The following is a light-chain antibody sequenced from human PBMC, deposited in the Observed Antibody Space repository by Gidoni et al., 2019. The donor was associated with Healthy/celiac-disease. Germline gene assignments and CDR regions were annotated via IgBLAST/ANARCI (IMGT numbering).Light chain of an antibody. Sequence: SYELTQPPSVSVSPGQTASITCSGDKLGDKYACWYQQKPGQSPVLVIYQDNKRPSGIPERFSGSNSGNTATLTISGTQAMEEADYYCQAWDSSTDVVFGGGTKLTVL. J-gene: IGLJ2*01. CDR1: KLGDKY. V-gene: IGLV3-1*01. CDR3: QAWDSSTDVV. CDR2: QDN.